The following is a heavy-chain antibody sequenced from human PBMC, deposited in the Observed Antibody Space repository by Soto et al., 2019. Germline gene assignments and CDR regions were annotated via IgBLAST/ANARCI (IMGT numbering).Heavy chain of an antibody. CDR3: AKDPYSNSYYYYGMDV. CDR1: GFTFSSYG. V-gene: IGHV3-30*18. Sequence: QPGGSLRLSCAASGFTFSSYGMHWVRQAPGKGLEWVAVISYDGSNKYYADSVKGRFTISRDNSKNTLYLQMNSLRAEDTAVYYCAKDPYSNSYYYYGMDVWGQGTTVTVSS. J-gene: IGHJ6*02. CDR2: ISYDGSNK. D-gene: IGHD4-4*01.